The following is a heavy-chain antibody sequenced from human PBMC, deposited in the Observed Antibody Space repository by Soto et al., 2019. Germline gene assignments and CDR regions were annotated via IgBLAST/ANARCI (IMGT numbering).Heavy chain of an antibody. CDR2: ISSDGRST. Sequence: EVQLVESGGGLVQPGGSLRISCAAPGFTLSTGWMHWVRQTPGKGLLWVSRISSDGRSTNYAGSVGGRFTVSWDHARTTLYLQMSSLRVEDTAVYYCTSGAAFRGQGILVTVSS. V-gene: IGHV3-74*01. CDR3: TSGAAF. J-gene: IGHJ4*02. D-gene: IGHD6-25*01. CDR1: GFTLSTGW.